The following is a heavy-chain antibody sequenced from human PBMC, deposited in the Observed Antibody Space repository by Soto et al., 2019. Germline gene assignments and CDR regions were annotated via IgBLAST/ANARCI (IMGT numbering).Heavy chain of an antibody. CDR1: GYTFTSYA. D-gene: IGHD3-22*01. Sequence: GASVKVSCKASGYTFTSYAMHWVRQAPGQRLEWMGWINADSGGTNYAQKFQGWVTMTRDTSTSTAYMELSRLRSDDTAVYYCARGPPPYYYDSSGLTPFDYWGQGTLVTVSS. CDR3: ARGPPPYYYDSSGLTPFDY. J-gene: IGHJ4*02. V-gene: IGHV1-2*04. CDR2: INADSGGT.